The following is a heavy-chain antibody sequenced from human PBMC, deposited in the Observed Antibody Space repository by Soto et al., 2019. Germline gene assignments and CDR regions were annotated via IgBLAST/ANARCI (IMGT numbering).Heavy chain of an antibody. V-gene: IGHV3-33*01. CDR2: IWYDGSNK. CDR3: ARDGLPRAYCGGDCSVGLNYFDY. J-gene: IGHJ4*02. D-gene: IGHD2-21*02. CDR1: GFTFSSYG. Sequence: PGGSLRLSCAASGFTFSSYGMHWVRQAPGKGLEWVAVIWYDGSNKYYADSVKGRFTISRDNSKNTLYLQMNSLRAEDTAVYYCARDGLPRAYCGGDCSVGLNYFDYWGQGTLVTVSS.